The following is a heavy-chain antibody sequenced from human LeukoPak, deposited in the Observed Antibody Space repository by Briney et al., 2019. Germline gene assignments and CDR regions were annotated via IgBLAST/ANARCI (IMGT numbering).Heavy chain of an antibody. CDR2: IYYSGSA. Sequence: SSETLSLTWTVAGGSISNYYWSWIRQPPGNGLECIGHIYYSGSANYNPSLKSRVTISVDTSKHQFSLKLNSVTAADTAVYYCARRYCSGGNCPNWCDPWGQGTLVTVSS. D-gene: IGHD2-15*01. CDR3: ARRYCSGGNCPNWCDP. J-gene: IGHJ5*02. CDR1: GGSISNYY. V-gene: IGHV4-59*08.